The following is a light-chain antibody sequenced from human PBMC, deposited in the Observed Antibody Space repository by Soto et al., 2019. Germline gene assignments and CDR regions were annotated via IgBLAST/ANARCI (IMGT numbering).Light chain of an antibody. V-gene: IGKV1-8*01. CDR3: QQYDTYST. Sequence: AIRMTQSPSSLSASPGDRVTITCRASQGIGSYLAWFQQKPGKAPKLLMYAASNLGSGVPSRFSGSGSGTEFTLTISSLQPDDFATYYCQQYDTYSTFGQGTKVDIK. J-gene: IGKJ1*01. CDR1: QGIGSY. CDR2: AAS.